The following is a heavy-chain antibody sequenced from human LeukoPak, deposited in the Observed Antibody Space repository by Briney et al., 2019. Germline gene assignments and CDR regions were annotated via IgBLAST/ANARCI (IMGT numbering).Heavy chain of an antibody. D-gene: IGHD3-10*01. J-gene: IGHJ4*02. Sequence: GGSLRLSCAASGFTFSNAWMSWVRQAPGKGLEWVGRIKSKTDGGTTDYAAPVKGRFTISRDDSKNTLYLQMNSLKTEDTAVYYCTTHRSDSWFGELFFTYYFDYWGQGTLVTVSS. CDR1: GFTFSNAW. CDR3: TTHRSDSWFGELFFTYYFDY. CDR2: IKSKTDGGTT. V-gene: IGHV3-15*01.